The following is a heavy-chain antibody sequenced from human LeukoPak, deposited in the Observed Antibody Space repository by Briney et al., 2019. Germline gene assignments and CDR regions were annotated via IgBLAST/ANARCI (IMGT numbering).Heavy chain of an antibody. CDR3: ARGGDAFDI. J-gene: IGHJ3*02. V-gene: IGHV4-34*01. CDR1: GGSFSGYY. Sequence: SETLSLTCAVYGGSFSGYYWSWIRQPPGKGLEWIGEINHSGSTNYNPSLKSRVTISVDTSKNQFSLKLGSVTAADTAVYYCARGGDAFDIWGQGTMVTVSS. CDR2: INHSGST.